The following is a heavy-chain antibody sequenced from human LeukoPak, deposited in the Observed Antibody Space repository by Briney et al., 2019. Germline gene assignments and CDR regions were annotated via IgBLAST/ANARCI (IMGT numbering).Heavy chain of an antibody. V-gene: IGHV4-59*01. CDR1: GGSISSYY. J-gene: IGHJ6*03. CDR2: IYYSGST. CDR3: ARTTEGGYTYGYFYYYYMDV. Sequence: SETLSLTCTVSGGSISSYYWSWIRQPPGKGLEWIGYIYYSGSTNYNPSLKSRVTISVDTSKNQFSLKLSSVTAADTAVYYCARTTEGGYTYGYFYYYYMDVWGKGTSVTISS. D-gene: IGHD5-18*01.